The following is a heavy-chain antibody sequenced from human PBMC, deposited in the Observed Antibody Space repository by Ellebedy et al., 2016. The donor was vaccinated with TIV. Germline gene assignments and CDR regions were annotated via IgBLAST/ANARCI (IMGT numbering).Heavy chain of an antibody. CDR2: ISSGAGTTK. D-gene: IGHD2-2*02. CDR3: ARDKWEAGYCSSMSCSTLDL. CDR1: GFTFSSYG. J-gene: IGHJ4*02. V-gene: IGHV3-33*01. Sequence: GESLKISCAASGFTFSSYGIHWVRQAPGKGLEWVAVISSGAGTTKYYADSVQGRFTISRDNSKNSMYLEINSLRVEDTAMYYCARDKWEAGYCSSMSCSTLDLWGQGTLVTVS.